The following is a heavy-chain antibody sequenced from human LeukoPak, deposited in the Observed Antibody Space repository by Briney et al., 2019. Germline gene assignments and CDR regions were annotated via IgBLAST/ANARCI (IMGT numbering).Heavy chain of an antibody. CDR3: ARRHGSGSWEAFLDY. J-gene: IGHJ4*02. Sequence: GESLKISCKGSGYSFTSYWIGWVRQMPGKGLEWMGIIYPGDSETRYSPSFEGQVTISADKSISTAYLQWRSLKASDTAIYYCARRHGSGSWEAFLDYWGQGSPVTVTS. CDR2: IYPGDSET. D-gene: IGHD3-10*01. V-gene: IGHV5-51*01. CDR1: GYSFTSYW.